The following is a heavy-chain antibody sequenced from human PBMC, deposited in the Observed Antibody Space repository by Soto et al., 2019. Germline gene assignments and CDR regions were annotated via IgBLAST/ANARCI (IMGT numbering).Heavy chain of an antibody. V-gene: IGHV4-31*03. CDR1: GDSIGGVGY. Sequence: SETLSLTCTVSGDSIGGVGYWSWIRQFPGRGLEWIGCISSIGSTYYNPALNNRISLSLDTSQNQFSLKLLSVTAADTAIYYCARSGVTGIVIPSHWFDPWGQGTVVT. J-gene: IGHJ5*02. D-gene: IGHD2-21*02. CDR3: ARSGVTGIVIPSHWFDP. CDR2: ISSIGST.